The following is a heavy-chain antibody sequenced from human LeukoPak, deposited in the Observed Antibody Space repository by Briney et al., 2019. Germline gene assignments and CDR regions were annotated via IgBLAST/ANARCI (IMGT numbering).Heavy chain of an antibody. CDR1: GLTFSSNW. J-gene: IGHJ5*02. CDR3: ASFLCPTCS. Sequence: GGSLRLSCAASGLTFSSNWMHWVRQAPGKGLVWVSRISSDGISTTYADSVKGRFTTSRDNAKNTLYLQMNSLRVEDTAVYYCASFLCPTCSWGQGTLVTVSS. CDR2: ISSDGIST. V-gene: IGHV3-74*01. D-gene: IGHD2-2*01.